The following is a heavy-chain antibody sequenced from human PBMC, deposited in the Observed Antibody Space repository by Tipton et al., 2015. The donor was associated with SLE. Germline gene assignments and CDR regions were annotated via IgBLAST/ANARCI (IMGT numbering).Heavy chain of an antibody. D-gene: IGHD6-13*01. CDR3: ARREAAAALPFDY. CDR1: GGSISSSSYY. CDR2: IYYSGST. Sequence: TLSLTCTVSGGSISSSSYYWGWIRPPPGKGLEWIGSIYYSGSTYYNPSLKSRVTISVDTSKNQFSLKLSSVTAADTAVYYCARREAAAALPFDYWGQGTLVTVSS. V-gene: IGHV4-39*07. J-gene: IGHJ4*02.